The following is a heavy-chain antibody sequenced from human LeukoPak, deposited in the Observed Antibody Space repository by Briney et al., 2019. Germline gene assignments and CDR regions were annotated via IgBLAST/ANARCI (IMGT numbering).Heavy chain of an antibody. V-gene: IGHV4-30-2*01. CDR2: IYHSGST. D-gene: IGHD5-12*01. Sequence: SETLSLTCAVSGGSISSGGYSWSWIRQPPGKGLEWIGYIYHSGSTYYNPSLKSRVTISVDRSKNQFSLKLSSVTAADTAVYYCARVGGYSGYDWGYYFDYWGQGTLVTVSS. CDR3: ARVGGYSGYDWGYYFDY. CDR1: GGSISSGGYS. J-gene: IGHJ4*02.